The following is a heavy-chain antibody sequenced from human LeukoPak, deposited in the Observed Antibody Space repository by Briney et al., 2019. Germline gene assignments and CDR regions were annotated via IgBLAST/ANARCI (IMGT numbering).Heavy chain of an antibody. J-gene: IGHJ6*02. CDR2: ISYDGSNK. Sequence: GGSLRLSCAASGFTFSSYAMHWVRQAPGRGLEWVAVISYDGSNKYCADSVKGRFTISRDNSKNTLYLQMNSLRAEDTAVYYCARELYYYYYGMDVWGQGTTVTVSS. CDR3: ARELYYYYYGMDV. CDR1: GFTFSSYA. V-gene: IGHV3-30-3*01.